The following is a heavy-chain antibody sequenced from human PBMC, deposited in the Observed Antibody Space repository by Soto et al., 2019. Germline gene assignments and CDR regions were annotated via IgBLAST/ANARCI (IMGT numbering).Heavy chain of an antibody. CDR1: GFTFSSYG. J-gene: IGHJ6*02. CDR2: IWYDGSNK. D-gene: IGHD1-26*01. Sequence: PGGSMRLSCAASGFTFSSYGVHWVRQAPGKGLEWVAVIWYDGSNKYYADSVKGRFTISRDNSKNTLYLQMNSLRAEDTAVYYCASSSGSYYYYYGMDVWGQGTTVTVSS. CDR3: ASSSGSYYYYYGMDV. V-gene: IGHV3-33*01.